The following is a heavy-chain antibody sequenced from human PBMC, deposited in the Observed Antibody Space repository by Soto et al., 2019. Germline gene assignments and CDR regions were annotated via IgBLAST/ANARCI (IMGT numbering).Heavy chain of an antibody. CDR3: ARGTLRNYYYGMDV. J-gene: IGHJ6*02. V-gene: IGHV1-69*13. Sequence: SVKVSFKASGGTFSSYAISWVRQAPGQGLEWMGGIIPIFGTANYAQKFQGRVTITADESTSTAYMELSSLRSEDTAVYYCARGTLRNYYYGMDVWGQGTTVTVSS. CDR2: IIPIFGTA. CDR1: GGTFSSYA.